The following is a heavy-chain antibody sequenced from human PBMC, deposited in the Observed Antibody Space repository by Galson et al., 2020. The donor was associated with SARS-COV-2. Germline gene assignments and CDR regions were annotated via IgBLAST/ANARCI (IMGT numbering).Heavy chain of an antibody. Sequence: SETLSLTCAVYGGSFSGYYCSWIRQPPGKGLEWIGEINHSGSTNYNPSLKSRVTISVDTSKNQCSLKLSSVTAADTAVYYCARAEELRYFDWLLPTPFDYWGQGTLVTVSA. CDR3: ARAEELRYFDWLLPTPFDY. V-gene: IGHV4-34*01. D-gene: IGHD3-9*01. CDR1: GGSFSGYY. CDR2: INHSGST. J-gene: IGHJ4*02.